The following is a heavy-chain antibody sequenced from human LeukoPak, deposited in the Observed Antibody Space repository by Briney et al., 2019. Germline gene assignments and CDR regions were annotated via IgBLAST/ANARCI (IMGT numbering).Heavy chain of an antibody. V-gene: IGHV4-61*10. Sequence: PSETLSLTCTVSGGSISSGSYYWSWIRQPAGKGLEWIGEINHSGSTNYNPSLKSRVTISVDTSKNQFSLKLSSVTAADTAVYYCARVGPYGAYYYYYYMDVWGKGTTVTVSS. CDR3: ARVGPYGAYYYYYYMDV. D-gene: IGHD4-17*01. J-gene: IGHJ6*03. CDR2: INHSGST. CDR1: GGSISSGSYY.